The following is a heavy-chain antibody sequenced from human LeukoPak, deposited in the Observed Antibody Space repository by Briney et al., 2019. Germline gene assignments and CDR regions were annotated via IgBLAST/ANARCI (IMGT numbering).Heavy chain of an antibody. CDR2: ISSSSSYI. Sequence: TGGSLRLSRAASGFTYSSYSMNWVRQAPGKGLEWVSSISSSSSYIYYADSVKGRFTISRDNAKNSLYLQMNSLRAEDTAVYYCARDAIVVVPAAITRAGGIDYWGQGTLVTVSS. J-gene: IGHJ4*02. CDR3: ARDAIVVVPAAITRAGGIDY. V-gene: IGHV3-21*01. CDR1: GFTYSSYS. D-gene: IGHD2-2*01.